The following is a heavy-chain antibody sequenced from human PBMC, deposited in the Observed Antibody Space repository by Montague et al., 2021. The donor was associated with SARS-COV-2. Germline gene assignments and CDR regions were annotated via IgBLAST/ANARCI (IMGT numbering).Heavy chain of an antibody. CDR2: VHYTGTT. V-gene: IGHV4-39*01. J-gene: IGHJ3*02. D-gene: IGHD1-1*01. Sequence: SETLSLTCTVSGGSITVSRYDWGWIRQPPGKGLEWIGSVHYTGTTSYNASLKSRLTISVDTSENQFSLKMTSVTASDTAVHYCARHRANAGSFDIWGQGTMVTVSS. CDR1: GGSITVSRYD. CDR3: ARHRANAGSFDI.